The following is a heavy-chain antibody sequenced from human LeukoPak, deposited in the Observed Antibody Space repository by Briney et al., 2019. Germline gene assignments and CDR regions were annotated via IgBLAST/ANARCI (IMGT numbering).Heavy chain of an antibody. D-gene: IGHD5-12*01. CDR3: AAKRGYSGYDGFDP. V-gene: IGHV1-2*02. Sequence: ASVKVSCKASGYTFTGYYMHWVRQAPGQGLEWMGWINPNSGGTNYAQKFQGRVTMTRDTSLSTAYMELSRLRSDDTAVYYCAAKRGYSGYDGFDPWGQGTLVTVSS. CDR2: INPNSGGT. CDR1: GYTFTGYY. J-gene: IGHJ5*02.